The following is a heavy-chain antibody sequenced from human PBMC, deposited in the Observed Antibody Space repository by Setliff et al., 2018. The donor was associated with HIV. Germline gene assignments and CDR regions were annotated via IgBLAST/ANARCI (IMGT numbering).Heavy chain of an antibody. J-gene: IGHJ4*02. D-gene: IGHD6-6*01. CDR2: IYYTGDT. V-gene: IGHV4-39*01. Sequence: SETLSLTCTASGGSISSSSSYWGWIRQPPGKGLEWIGTIYYTGDTQYNPSFKSRVTISVHTSKNQFSLRLISVTAADTAVYYCARMEATRPPRGLDYWGQGALVTVSS. CDR3: ARMEATRPPRGLDY. CDR1: GGSISSSSSY.